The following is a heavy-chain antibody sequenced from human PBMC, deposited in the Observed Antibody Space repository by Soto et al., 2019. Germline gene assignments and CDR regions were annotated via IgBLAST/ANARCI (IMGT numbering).Heavy chain of an antibody. CDR1: GGTFSSYA. CDR3: ARVNAAAGTDYYYGMDV. CDR2: IIPILGTA. Sequence: QVQLVQSGAEVKKPGSSVKVSCKASGGTFSSYAISWVRQAPGQGLEWMGGIIPILGTANYAQKFQGRVTITADKSTSTAYRELSSLRSEDTAVYSCARVNAAAGTDYYYGMDVWCQGTTVTVSS. J-gene: IGHJ6*02. D-gene: IGHD6-13*01. V-gene: IGHV1-69*06.